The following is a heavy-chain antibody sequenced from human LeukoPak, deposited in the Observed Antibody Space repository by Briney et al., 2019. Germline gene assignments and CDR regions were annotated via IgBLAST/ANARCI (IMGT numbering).Heavy chain of an antibody. V-gene: IGHV3-23*01. CDR1: GITLSNYG. J-gene: IGHJ4*02. CDR2: LSGSGGGT. CDR3: ARGGVVPAAKYGLY. Sequence: PGGSLRLSCAVSGITLSNYGMSWVRQAPGKGLEWVAGLSGSGGGTNYADSVQGRFTISRDNPKNTLYLQMNSLRAEDTAVYYCARGGVVPAAKYGLYWGQGTLVTVSS. D-gene: IGHD2-2*01.